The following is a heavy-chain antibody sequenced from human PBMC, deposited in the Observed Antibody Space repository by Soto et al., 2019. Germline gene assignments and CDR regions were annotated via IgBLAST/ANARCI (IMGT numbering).Heavy chain of an antibody. CDR2: TYYRSKWYN. V-gene: IGHV6-1*01. J-gene: IGHJ6*02. CDR1: GASVSSTSAA. Sequence: SQALSLTCAISGASVSSTSAACSWIRQSPSKGLEWLGRTYYRSKWYNEYAVSVKTRITINPDTPKNDSSLQLNSVTPEDKTVNDRAKEQGCMDGWGQGIRVTLAS. CDR3: AKEQGCMDG.